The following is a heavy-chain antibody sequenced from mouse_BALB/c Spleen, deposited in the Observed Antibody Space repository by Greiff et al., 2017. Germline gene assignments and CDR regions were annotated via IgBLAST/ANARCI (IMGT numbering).Heavy chain of an antibody. CDR2: ISSGGGST. D-gene: IGHD2-14*01. Sequence: DVMLVESGGGLVKPGGSLKLSCAASGFAFSSYDMSWVRQTPEKRLEWVAYISSGGGSTYYPDTVKGRFTISRDNAKNTLYLQMSSLKSEDTAMYYCARRPGTPFDYWGQGTLVTVSA. V-gene: IGHV5-12-1*01. CDR3: ARRPGTPFDY. J-gene: IGHJ3*01. CDR1: GFAFSSYD.